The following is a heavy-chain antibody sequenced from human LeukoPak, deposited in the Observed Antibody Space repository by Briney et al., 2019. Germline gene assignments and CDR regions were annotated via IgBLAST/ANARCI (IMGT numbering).Heavy chain of an antibody. CDR3: ASLSRRATETDDAFDI. CDR2: ISSSGSTI. CDR1: GFTFSDYY. D-gene: IGHD1-26*01. J-gene: IGHJ3*02. V-gene: IGHV3-11*04. Sequence: PGGSLRLSCAASGFTFSDYYMSWIRQAPGKGLEWVSYISSSGSTIYYADSVKGRFTISRDNAKNSLYLQMNSLRAEDTAVYYCASLSRRATETDDAFDIWGQGTMVTVSS.